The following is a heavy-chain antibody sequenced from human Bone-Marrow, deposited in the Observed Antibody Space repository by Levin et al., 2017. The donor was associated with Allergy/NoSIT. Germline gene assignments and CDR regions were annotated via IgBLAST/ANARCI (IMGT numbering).Heavy chain of an antibody. V-gene: IGHV3-23*01. Sequence: GGSLRLSCAASGFTFSSYAMSWVRQAPGKGLEWVSAISGSGGSTYYADSVKGRFTISRDNSKNTLYLQMNSLRAEDTAVYYCAKDPQFRYYDCWSGYYRASLFDYWGQGTLVTVSS. D-gene: IGHD3-3*01. J-gene: IGHJ4*02. CDR2: ISGSGGST. CDR3: AKDPQFRYYDCWSGYYRASLFDY. CDR1: GFTFSSYA.